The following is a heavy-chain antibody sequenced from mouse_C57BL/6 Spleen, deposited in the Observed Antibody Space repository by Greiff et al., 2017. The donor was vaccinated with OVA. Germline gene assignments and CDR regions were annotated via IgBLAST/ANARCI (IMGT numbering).Heavy chain of an antibody. CDR3: ARARRGFDY. CDR2: IDPSDSYT. J-gene: IGHJ2*01. V-gene: IGHV1-50*01. Sequence: QVQLKQPGAELVKPGASVKLSCKASGYTFTSYWMQWVKQRPGQGLEWIGEIDPSDSYTNYNQKFKGKATLTVDTSSSTAYMQLSSLTSEDSAVYYCARARRGFDYWGQGTTLTVSS. CDR1: GYTFTSYW.